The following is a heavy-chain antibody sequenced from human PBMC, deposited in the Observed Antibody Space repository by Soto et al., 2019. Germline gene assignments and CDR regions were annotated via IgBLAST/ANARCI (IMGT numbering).Heavy chain of an antibody. Sequence: GGSLRLSCAASGFTFSSYAMSWVRQAPGKGLEWVSAISGSGGSTYYAASVKGRFTISGDSSKNTVILQMNNLRADDTALYYCARDSSAWPNYFDSWGQGIQVTVSS. CDR3: ARDSSAWPNYFDS. CDR2: ISGSGGST. CDR1: GFTFSSYA. J-gene: IGHJ4*02. V-gene: IGHV3-23*01. D-gene: IGHD6-19*01.